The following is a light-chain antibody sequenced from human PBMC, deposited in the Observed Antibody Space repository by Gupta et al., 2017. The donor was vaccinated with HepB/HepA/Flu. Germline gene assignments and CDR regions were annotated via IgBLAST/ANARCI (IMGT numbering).Light chain of an antibody. CDR1: QSGWYSSNNKNY. J-gene: IGKJ2*01. CDR2: WAS. Sequence: DIVMTQSPDSLAVSLGERATINCKSSQSGWYSSNNKNYLAWYQQKPGQPPKLLIYWASTRESGVPDRFSGSGSGTDFTLTISSLQAEDVAVYYCQQEDSTPFTFGQGTKLDIK. V-gene: IGKV4-1*01. CDR3: QQEDSTPFT.